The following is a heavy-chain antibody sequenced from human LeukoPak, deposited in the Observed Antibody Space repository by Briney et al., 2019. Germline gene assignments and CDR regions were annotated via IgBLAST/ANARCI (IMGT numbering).Heavy chain of an antibody. CDR2: IYSGGSP. CDR1: GLTVSSTY. Sequence: GRSLRLSCAASGLTVSSTYMSWVRQTPGKGLEWASVIYSGGSPYYADSVKGRFTISRDNSKNTLYLQMNSLRAEDTAVYYCARDLLEWYFDYWGQGTLVTVSS. J-gene: IGHJ4*02. CDR3: ARDLLEWYFDY. D-gene: IGHD3-3*01. V-gene: IGHV3-66*01.